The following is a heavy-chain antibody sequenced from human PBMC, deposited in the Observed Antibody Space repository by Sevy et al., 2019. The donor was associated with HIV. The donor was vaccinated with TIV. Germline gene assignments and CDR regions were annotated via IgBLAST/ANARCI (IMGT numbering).Heavy chain of an antibody. V-gene: IGHV1-24*01. CDR3: ATAKTVAGIGTPFDY. J-gene: IGHJ4*02. Sequence: ASVKVSCKVSGYTLTELSMHWVRQAPGKGLEWMGGFDPEDGETIYAQKFQGRVTMTEDTSTDTAYMELSSLRSEDTAVYYCATAKTVAGIGTPFDYWGQGTLVTVPS. CDR2: FDPEDGET. D-gene: IGHD6-19*01. CDR1: GYTLTELS.